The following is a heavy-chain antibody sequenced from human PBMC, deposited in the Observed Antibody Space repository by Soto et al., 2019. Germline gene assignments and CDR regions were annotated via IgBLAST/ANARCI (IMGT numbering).Heavy chain of an antibody. CDR1: GGSFSGYY. CDR3: ARAWLGPRGYGSGSYYYYYYYGMDV. J-gene: IGHJ6*02. V-gene: IGHV4-34*01. D-gene: IGHD3-10*01. Sequence: SETLSLTCAAYGGSFSGYYWSWIRQPPGKGLEWIGEINHSGSTNYNPSLKSRVTISVDTSKNQFSLKLSSVTAADTAVYYCARAWLGPRGYGSGSYYYYYYYGMDVWGQGTTVTVSS. CDR2: INHSGST.